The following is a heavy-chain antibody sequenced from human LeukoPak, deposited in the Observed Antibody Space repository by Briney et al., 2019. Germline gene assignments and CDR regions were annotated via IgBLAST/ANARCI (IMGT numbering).Heavy chain of an antibody. CDR1: EFTFSSYG. Sequence: GGSLRLSCAASEFTFSSYGMSWVRQAPGKGLEWVSSISGSGGSTQYADSVQGRFAISRDNSKNTLYLQMNSLRVEDTAVYFCAKTTISGTYGTFFDYWGQGILVTVSS. J-gene: IGHJ4*02. D-gene: IGHD1-26*01. CDR2: ISGSGGST. V-gene: IGHV3-23*01. CDR3: AKTTISGTYGTFFDY.